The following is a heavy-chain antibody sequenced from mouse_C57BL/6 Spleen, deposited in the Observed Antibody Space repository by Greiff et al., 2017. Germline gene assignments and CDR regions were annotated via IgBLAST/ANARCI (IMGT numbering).Heavy chain of an antibody. Sequence: VQLQQSVAELVRPGASVKLSCTASGFTIKNTYMHWVKQRPEQGLEWIGRIDPANGNTKYAPKFQGKATITADTSSNTAYLQLSSLTSEDTAIYYCASDGFIRYAMDYWGQGTSVTVSS. V-gene: IGHV14-3*01. CDR3: ASDGFIRYAMDY. CDR2: IDPANGNT. J-gene: IGHJ4*01. CDR1: GFTIKNTY. D-gene: IGHD1-1*01.